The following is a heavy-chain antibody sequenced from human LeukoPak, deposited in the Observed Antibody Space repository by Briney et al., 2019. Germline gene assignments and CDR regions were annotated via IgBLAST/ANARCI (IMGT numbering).Heavy chain of an antibody. Sequence: GGSLRLSCAASGFTFSSYWMSWVRQAPGKGLEWVANIKQDGSEKYYVDSVKGRFTISRDNAKNSLYLQMNSLRAGDTAVYYCARDSRAVAGTNYGMDVWGQGTTVTVSS. CDR3: ARDSRAVAGTNYGMDV. CDR1: GFTFSSYW. V-gene: IGHV3-7*01. D-gene: IGHD6-19*01. CDR2: IKQDGSEK. J-gene: IGHJ6*02.